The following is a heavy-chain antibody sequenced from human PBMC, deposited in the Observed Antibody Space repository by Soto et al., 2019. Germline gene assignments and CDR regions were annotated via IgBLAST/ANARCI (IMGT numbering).Heavy chain of an antibody. CDR3: ARDYYDNLTGYSRSRTNYYMDV. V-gene: IGHV1-2*04. CDR1: GYTFTGYY. CDR2: INPNSGGT. Sequence: QVQLVQSGAEVKKPGASVKVSCKASGYTFTGYYMHWVRQAPGQGLEWMGWINPNSGGTNYAQKFQGWVTMTRDTSISTAYMELSRLRSDDTAVYYCARDYYDNLTGYSRSRTNYYMDVWGKGTTVTVSS. J-gene: IGHJ6*03. D-gene: IGHD3-9*01.